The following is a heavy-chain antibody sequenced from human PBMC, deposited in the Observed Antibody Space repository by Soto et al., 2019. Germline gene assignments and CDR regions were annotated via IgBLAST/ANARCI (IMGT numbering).Heavy chain of an antibody. CDR2: IGGSGGST. D-gene: IGHD5-18*01. J-gene: IGHJ4*02. CDR3: AKSRYSYGYGDY. V-gene: IGHV3-23*01. Sequence: EVQLLESGGGLVQPGGSLRLSCAASGFTFSSYAMSWVRQAPGKGLEWVSAIGGSGGSTYYADSVKGRFTISRDNSKNTLYLQMNSLRAEDTAVYYCAKSRYSYGYGDYWGQGTLVTVSS. CDR1: GFTFSSYA.